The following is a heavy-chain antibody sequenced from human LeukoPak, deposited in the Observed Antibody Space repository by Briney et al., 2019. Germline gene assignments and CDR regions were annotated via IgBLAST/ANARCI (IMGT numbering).Heavy chain of an antibody. V-gene: IGHV3-15*01. CDR2: IKSKTDGGTT. J-gene: IGHJ4*02. Sequence: GGTLRLSCAASGFTFSNAWMSWVRQAPGKGLEWVGRIKSKTDGGTTDYAAPVKGRFTISRDDSKNTLYLQMNSLKTEDTAVYYCTTPISNPIYFDYWGQGTLVTVSS. D-gene: IGHD4-11*01. CDR1: GFTFSNAW. CDR3: TTPISNPIYFDY.